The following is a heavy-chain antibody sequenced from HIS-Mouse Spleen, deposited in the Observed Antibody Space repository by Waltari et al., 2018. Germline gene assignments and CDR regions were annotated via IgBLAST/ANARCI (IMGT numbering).Heavy chain of an antibody. J-gene: IGHJ2*01. Sequence: QLQLQDSGPGLVTPSETLSLTCTVPGGSIIISRYYLGWIRQPPGKGLEWIGSSYYSGSTYYNPSLKSRVTISVDTSKNQFSLKLSSVTAADTAVYYCAREIPYSSSWYDWYFDLWGRGTLVTVSS. CDR1: GGSIIISRYY. D-gene: IGHD6-13*01. CDR3: AREIPYSSSWYDWYFDL. CDR2: SYYSGST. V-gene: IGHV4-39*07.